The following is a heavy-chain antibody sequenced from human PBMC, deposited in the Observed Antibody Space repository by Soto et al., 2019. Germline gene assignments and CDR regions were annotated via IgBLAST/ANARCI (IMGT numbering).Heavy chain of an antibody. V-gene: IGHV3-15*01. Sequence: EVQLVESGGGLVKPGGSLRLSCAASGFTFSNAWMSWVRQAPGKGLEWVGRIKSKTDGGTTDYAAPVKGRFTISRDDSKNTLYLQMNSLKTEDTAVYYCHTDRGGDYSLYWGQGTLVTVSS. J-gene: IGHJ4*02. D-gene: IGHD4-17*01. CDR1: GFTFSNAW. CDR2: IKSKTDGGTT. CDR3: HTDRGGDYSLY.